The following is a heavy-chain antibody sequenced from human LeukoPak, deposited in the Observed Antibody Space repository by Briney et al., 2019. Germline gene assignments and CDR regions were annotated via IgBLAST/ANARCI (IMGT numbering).Heavy chain of an antibody. CDR3: AASILTGFVAFDY. CDR1: GFTFSSYA. D-gene: IGHD3-9*01. CDR2: ISASGGST. Sequence: GGSLRLSCAASGFTFSSYAMSWVRQAPGKGLEWVSSISASGGSTYYADSVKGRFTISRDNSKNTLYLQMNSLRAEDTAVYYCAASILTGFVAFDYWGQGTLVTVSS. J-gene: IGHJ4*02. V-gene: IGHV3-23*01.